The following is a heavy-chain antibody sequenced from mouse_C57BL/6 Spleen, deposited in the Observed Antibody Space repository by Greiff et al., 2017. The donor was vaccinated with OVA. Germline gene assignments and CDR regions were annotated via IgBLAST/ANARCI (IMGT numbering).Heavy chain of an antibody. CDR3: ARLYGSSYERYFDV. D-gene: IGHD1-1*01. Sequence: VQLQQPGAELVRPGSSVKLSCKASGYTFTSYWMDWVKQRPGQGLEWIGNIYPSDSETHYNQKFKDKATLTVDKSSSTAYMQLSSLTSEDSAVYYCARLYGSSYERYFDVWGTGTTVTVSS. CDR2: IYPSDSET. J-gene: IGHJ1*03. V-gene: IGHV1-61*01. CDR1: GYTFTSYW.